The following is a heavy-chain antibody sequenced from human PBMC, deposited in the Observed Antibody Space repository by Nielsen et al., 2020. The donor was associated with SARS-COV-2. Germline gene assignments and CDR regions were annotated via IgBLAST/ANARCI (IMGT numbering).Heavy chain of an antibody. CDR2: IKSKTDGGTT. CDR1: GFTFSNAW. CDR3: TTEKYSSSRAGLDV. J-gene: IGHJ6*02. Sequence: GGSLRLSCAASGFTFSNAWMSWVRQAPGKGLEWVGRIKSKTDGGTTDYAAPVKGRFTISRDDSKNTLYLQMNSLKTEDTAVYYCTTEKYSSSRAGLDVWGQGTTVTVSS. V-gene: IGHV3-15*01. D-gene: IGHD6-6*01.